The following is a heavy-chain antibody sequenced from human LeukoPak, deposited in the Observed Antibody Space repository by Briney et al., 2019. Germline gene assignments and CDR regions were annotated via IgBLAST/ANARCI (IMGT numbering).Heavy chain of an antibody. CDR1: GFTFRSHA. Sequence: GMSLRLSCAASGFTFRSHAMHWVRQAPGKGLEWVAVIWYDGKNKYYAESVKGRLTISRDNTKSTLSLQMNSLRAEDTAVYYCAKGMVLRFLEWLSPYFDYWGQGTLVTVSS. CDR3: AKGMVLRFLEWLSPYFDY. V-gene: IGHV3-33*06. D-gene: IGHD3-3*01. CDR2: IWYDGKNK. J-gene: IGHJ4*02.